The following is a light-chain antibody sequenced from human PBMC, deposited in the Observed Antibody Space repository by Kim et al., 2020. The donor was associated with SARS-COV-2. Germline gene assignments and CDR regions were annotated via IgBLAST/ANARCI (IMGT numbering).Light chain of an antibody. CDR3: SSRDSSGSRVV. CDR2: GKN. J-gene: IGLJ2*01. V-gene: IGLV3-19*01. Sequence: SSELTQDPAVSVALGQTVRITCQGVSLRSYYASWYQQKPGQAPVLVIYGKNNRPSGIPDQFSGSSSGSTASLTITGAQADDEAVYYCSSRDSSGSRVVFGGGTQLTVL. CDR1: SLRSYY.